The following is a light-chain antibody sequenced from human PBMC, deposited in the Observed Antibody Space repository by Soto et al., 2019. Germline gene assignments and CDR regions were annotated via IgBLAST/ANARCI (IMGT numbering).Light chain of an antibody. CDR3: QQYGISHT. CDR1: QSVSSSY. CDR2: GAS. V-gene: IGKV3-20*01. Sequence: EIVLTQSPGTLSLSPGERATLSCRASQSVSSSYLAWYQQKPGQAPSLLIYGASSRATGIPDRFSGSGSGTDFTLTISRLEPEDFAVYYSQQYGISHTFGQGPKLEIQ. J-gene: IGKJ2*01.